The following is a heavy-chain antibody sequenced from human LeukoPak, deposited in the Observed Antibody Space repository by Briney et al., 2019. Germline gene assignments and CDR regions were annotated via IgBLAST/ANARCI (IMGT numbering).Heavy chain of an antibody. V-gene: IGHV3-23*01. J-gene: IGHJ4*02. D-gene: IGHD3-10*01. CDR1: GFTFSSYA. CDR3: AKRGVVKYIAGRFDY. Sequence: GGSLRLSCAASGFTFSSYAMSWVRQAPGKGLEWVSAISGSGDSTYYADSVKGRFTISRDNSKNTLYLQMNSLRAEDTAVYYCAKRGVVKYIAGRFDYWGQGTLVTVSS. CDR2: ISGSGDST.